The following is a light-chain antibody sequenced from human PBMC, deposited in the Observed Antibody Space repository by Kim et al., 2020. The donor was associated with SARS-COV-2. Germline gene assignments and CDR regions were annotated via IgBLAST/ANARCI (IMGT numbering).Light chain of an antibody. CDR1: QSVGNS. J-gene: IGKJ3*01. CDR2: GAS. V-gene: IGKV3-15*01. CDR3: QQYNNWPRT. Sequence: EIVMTQSPATLSVSPGERATLSCRASQSVGNSLAWYQQKPGQAPRLLFSGASNRATGIPARFSASGSGTEFTLTISSLQSEDFAVYYCQQYNNWPRTFGPGTKVDIK.